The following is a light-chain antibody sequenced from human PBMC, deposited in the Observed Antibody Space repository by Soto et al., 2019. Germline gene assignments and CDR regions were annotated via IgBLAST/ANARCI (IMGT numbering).Light chain of an antibody. CDR3: QQSYSTPYT. J-gene: IGKJ2*01. CDR2: AAS. V-gene: IGKV1-39*01. Sequence: DIQMTQSPSSLSASVGDRVTITCRASQSISSYLNWYQQKVGKAPKVLIYAASKLKSGVPSRFSGSGSGTDFILTISSLQPEDFATYYCQQSYSTPYTFGQGTNLEIK. CDR1: QSISSY.